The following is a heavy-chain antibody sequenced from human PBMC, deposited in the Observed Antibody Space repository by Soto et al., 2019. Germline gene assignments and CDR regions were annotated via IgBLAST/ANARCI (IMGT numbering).Heavy chain of an antibody. CDR2: IYYSGST. D-gene: IGHD2-2*01. Sequence: SETLSLTCTVSGGSISSSNSYWGWIRQPPGKGLEWIGSIYYSGSTYYNPSLNSRVTISVDTSKNQFSLKLSSVTAADTAVYYCAVEVKDILVVPAAQGKFDYWGQGTLVTVSS. CDR1: GGSISSSNSY. J-gene: IGHJ4*02. CDR3: AVEVKDILVVPAAQGKFDY. V-gene: IGHV4-39*01.